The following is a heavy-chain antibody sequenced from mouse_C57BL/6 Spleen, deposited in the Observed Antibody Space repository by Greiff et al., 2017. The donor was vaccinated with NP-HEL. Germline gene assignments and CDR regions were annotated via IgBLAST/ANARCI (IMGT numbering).Heavy chain of an antibody. V-gene: IGHV1-82*01. J-gene: IGHJ2*01. Sequence: QVQLKESGPELVKPGASVKISCKASGYAFSSSWMNWVKQRPGKGLEWIVRIYPGDGDTNYNGKFKGKATLTADKSSSTAYMQLSSLTSEDSAVYFCARNYDSDYWGQGTTLTVSS. CDR2: IYPGDGDT. CDR1: GYAFSSSW. CDR3: ARNYDSDY. D-gene: IGHD2-4*01.